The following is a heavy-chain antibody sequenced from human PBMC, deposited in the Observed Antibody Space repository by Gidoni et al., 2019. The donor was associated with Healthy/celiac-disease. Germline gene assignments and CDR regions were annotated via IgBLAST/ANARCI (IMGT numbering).Heavy chain of an antibody. D-gene: IGHD6-13*01. V-gene: IGHV3-30-3*01. J-gene: IGHJ6*02. CDR1: GFTFSSYA. CDR2: ISYDGSNK. CDR3: ARDGSAAAFYGMDV. Sequence: QVQLVESGGGVVQPGRSLRLSCAASGFTFSSYAMHWVRQAPGKGLEWVAVISYDGSNKYYADSVKGRFTISRDNSKNTLYLQMNSLRAEDTAVYYCARDGSAAAFYGMDVWGQGTTVTVSS.